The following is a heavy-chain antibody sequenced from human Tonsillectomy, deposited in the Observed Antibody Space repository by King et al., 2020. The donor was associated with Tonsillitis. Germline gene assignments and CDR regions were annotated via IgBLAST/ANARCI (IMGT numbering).Heavy chain of an antibody. CDR3: ARERSEYYDFWSGYYAFDI. CDR2: IYTSGST. J-gene: IGHJ3*02. V-gene: IGHV4-61*02. CDR1: GGSIGSGSYY. D-gene: IGHD3-3*01. Sequence: QLQESGPGLVKPSQTLSLICTLSGGSIGSGSYYWSWIRQPAGKGLVWIGRIYTSGSTNYNPSLKSRVTISIDTSKNQFSLKLSSVTAADTAFYYCARERSEYYDFWSGYYAFDIWGQGTMVTVSS.